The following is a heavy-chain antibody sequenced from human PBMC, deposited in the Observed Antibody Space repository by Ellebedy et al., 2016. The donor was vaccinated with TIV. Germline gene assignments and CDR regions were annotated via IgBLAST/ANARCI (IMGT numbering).Heavy chain of an antibody. CDR2: VNPSGGST. D-gene: IGHD5-12*01. CDR1: GYTFTRYY. J-gene: IGHJ4*02. CDR3: ARVMVGYSGYGANIYYFDY. V-gene: IGHV1-46*04. Sequence: AASVKVSCKASGYTFTRYYMHWVRQAPGQGLEWMGIVNPSGGSTSYAQKLQGRVTMTTDTSTSTAYMELRSLRSDDTAVYYCARVMVGYSGYGANIYYFDYWGQGTLVTVSS.